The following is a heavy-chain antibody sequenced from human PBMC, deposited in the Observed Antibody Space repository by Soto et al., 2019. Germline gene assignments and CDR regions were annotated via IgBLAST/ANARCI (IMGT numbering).Heavy chain of an antibody. CDR1: GYTFTIYY. CDR2: INPRGGST. V-gene: IGHV1-46*01. CDR3: ARSAVAGIPCGMDV. Sequence: ASVKVSCKASGYTFTIYYMQWVLQAPGQGLEWMGIINPRGGSTSHAQKFQGRVTMTRDTSTSTVYMELSSLRSEDTAVYYCARSAVAGIPCGMDVWGHGTTVTV. J-gene: IGHJ6*02. D-gene: IGHD6-19*01.